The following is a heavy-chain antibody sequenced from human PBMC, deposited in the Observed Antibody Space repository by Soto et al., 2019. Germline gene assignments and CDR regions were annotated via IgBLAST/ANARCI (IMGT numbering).Heavy chain of an antibody. CDR2: IIPVFGTA. V-gene: IGHV1-69*12. CDR3: ARGAGTRIVVVMYDAREM. D-gene: IGHD3-22*01. J-gene: IGHJ3*01. Sequence: QVQLVQSGSEVKKPGSSVKVSCKASGATLDTVIDFGITWVRRAPGQGLEWMGGIIPVFGTAHYAQKFQGRLTISADASTRTAYMELSSLRSEDTAVYYCARGAGTRIVVVMYDAREMWGQATMVTVSS. CDR1: GATLDTVIDFG.